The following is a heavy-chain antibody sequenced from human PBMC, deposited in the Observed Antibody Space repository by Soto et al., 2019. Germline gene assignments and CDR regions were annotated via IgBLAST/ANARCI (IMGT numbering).Heavy chain of an antibody. CDR1: AGSISNYF. D-gene: IGHD3-3*01. CDR3: ARGGQDFWSGPFDY. J-gene: IGHJ4*02. CDR2: IDNSGST. Sequence: SETLSLTCTVSAGSISNYFCNWIRQSAGKGLEWIGRIDNSGSTNYNPSLKSRVTMSSDTSRNQFSLKLNSVTAADTAVYYCARGGQDFWSGPFDYWGQGALVTVSS. V-gene: IGHV4-4*07.